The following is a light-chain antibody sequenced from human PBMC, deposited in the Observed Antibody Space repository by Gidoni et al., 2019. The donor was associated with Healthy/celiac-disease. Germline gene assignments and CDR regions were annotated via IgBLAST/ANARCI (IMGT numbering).Light chain of an antibody. CDR1: KLGEIY. Sequence: SYELTQPPSVSVSPGQTASITCSGDKLGEIYDCWYPQRPGQAPVLVIYQDTNRPSGTPERFSGSNSGTTATLTISGTQAMDEADYYCQAWDSSTVVFGGGTKLTVL. CDR2: QDT. CDR3: QAWDSSTVV. J-gene: IGLJ2*01. V-gene: IGLV3-1*01.